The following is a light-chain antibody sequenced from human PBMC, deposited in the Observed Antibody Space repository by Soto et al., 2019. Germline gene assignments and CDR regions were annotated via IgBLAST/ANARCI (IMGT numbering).Light chain of an antibody. CDR3: QQYESSSPYT. Sequence: EIVLTQSPATLSVSPGERATLSCRASQSVRSNLAWYQQKPGQGPRLLIFGASTRATDIPARFSGSGSGTEFTLTISSLQPDDFATYYCQQYESSSPYTFGQGTKLEIK. CDR2: GAS. V-gene: IGKV3-15*01. J-gene: IGKJ2*01. CDR1: QSVRSN.